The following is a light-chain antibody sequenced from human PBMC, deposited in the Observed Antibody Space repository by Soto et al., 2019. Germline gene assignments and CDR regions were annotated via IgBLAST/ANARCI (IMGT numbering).Light chain of an antibody. V-gene: IGKV1-27*01. J-gene: IGKJ1*01. CDR1: QCISNY. Sequence: DIQMTQSPSSLSASVGDRVTITCRASQCISNYLAWYQQKPGKVPKLLIYAASTLQTGVPSRFSGSGSGTDFTPAISSLQAEGVAPYYCQAENCAPTWKFGQGTKVEIK. CDR3: QAENCAPTWK. CDR2: AAS.